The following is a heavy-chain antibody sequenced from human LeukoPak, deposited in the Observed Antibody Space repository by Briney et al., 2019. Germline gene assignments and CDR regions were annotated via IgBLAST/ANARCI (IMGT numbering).Heavy chain of an antibody. D-gene: IGHD3-10*01. CDR3: ARGSAITMVRGVIRRWFDP. J-gene: IGHJ5*02. CDR2: INHSGST. V-gene: IGHV4-39*07. CDR1: GVSVSSGSYY. Sequence: PSETLSLTCTVSGVSVSSGSYYWSWIRQPPGKGLEWIGEINHSGSTNYNPSLKSRVTISVDTSKNQFSLKLSSVTAADTAVYYCARGSAITMVRGVIRRWFDPWGQGTLVTVSS.